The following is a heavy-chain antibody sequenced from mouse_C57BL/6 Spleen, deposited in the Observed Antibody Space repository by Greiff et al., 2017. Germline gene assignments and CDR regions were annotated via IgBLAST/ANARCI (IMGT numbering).Heavy chain of an antibody. J-gene: IGHJ4*01. CDR3: ARHYDYDEGDYYAMDY. CDR2: ISSGGSYT. V-gene: IGHV5-6*01. D-gene: IGHD2-4*01. CDR1: GFTFSSYG. Sequence: EVKLMESGGDLVKPGGSLKLSCAASGFTFSSYGMSWVRQTPDKRLEWVATISSGGSYTYYPDSVKGRFTISRDNAKNTLYLQMSSLKSEDTAMYYCARHYDYDEGDYYAMDYWGQGTSVTVSS.